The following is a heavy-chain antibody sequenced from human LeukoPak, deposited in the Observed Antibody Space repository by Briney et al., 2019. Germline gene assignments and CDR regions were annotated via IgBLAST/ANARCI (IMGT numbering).Heavy chain of an antibody. J-gene: IGHJ4*02. CDR1: GFTFSSYA. Sequence: PGGSLRLSCAASGFTFSSYAMSWVRQAPGKGLEWVAFIRYDGSNKYYADSVKGRFTISRDNSKNTLYLQMNSLRAEDTAVYYCAKPLWFGELFYYWGQGTLVTVSS. D-gene: IGHD3-10*01. CDR2: IRYDGSNK. CDR3: AKPLWFGELFYY. V-gene: IGHV3-30*02.